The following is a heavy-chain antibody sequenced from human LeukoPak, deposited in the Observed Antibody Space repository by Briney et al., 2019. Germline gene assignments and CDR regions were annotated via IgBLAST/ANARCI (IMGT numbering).Heavy chain of an antibody. CDR2: ISGSGGST. J-gene: IGHJ5*02. CDR1: GFTFANYG. Sequence: GGFLRLSCAASGFTFANYGMSWVRQAPGKGLEWVSGISGSGGSTYYADSVKGRFTISRDNSKNTLYLQINSLRAEDTAVYYCAKGGPLQYENWFDPWGQGTLVTGSS. V-gene: IGHV3-23*01. CDR3: AKGGPLQYENWFDP. D-gene: IGHD4-11*01.